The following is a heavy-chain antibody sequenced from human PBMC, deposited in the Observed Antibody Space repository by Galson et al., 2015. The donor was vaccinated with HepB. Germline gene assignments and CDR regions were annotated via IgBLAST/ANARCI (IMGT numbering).Heavy chain of an antibody. J-gene: IGHJ6*02. CDR2: INPGGDRT. Sequence: SVKVSCKASGYTFTNYYMHWVRQAPGQGLGWMGIINPGGDRTNYAQKLQGRVSMTRDTSTSTVYMELSSLRSEDTAVYYCARGEYQLLSSFSYYGMDVWGQGTTVTVSS. CDR3: ARGEYQLLSSFSYYGMDV. V-gene: IGHV1-46*04. D-gene: IGHD2-2*01. CDR1: GYTFTNYY.